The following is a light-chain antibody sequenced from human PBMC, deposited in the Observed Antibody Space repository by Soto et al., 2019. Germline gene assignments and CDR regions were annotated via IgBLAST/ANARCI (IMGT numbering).Light chain of an antibody. CDR2: AAS. Sequence: DIQMPQSPSSLSTSVGDRVTITCRASQSISNYLNWYQQKPGKVPKLLIYAASRLQSGVPSRFSGSGSGTDFTLTNSSLQPEDFATYFCQQSYITPWTFGQGTKVEI. CDR3: QQSYITPWT. V-gene: IGKV1-39*01. CDR1: QSISNY. J-gene: IGKJ1*01.